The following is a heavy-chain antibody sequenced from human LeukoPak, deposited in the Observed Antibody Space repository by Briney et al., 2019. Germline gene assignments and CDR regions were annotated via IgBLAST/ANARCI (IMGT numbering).Heavy chain of an antibody. D-gene: IGHD6-19*01. J-gene: IGHJ4*02. Sequence: SETLSLTCTVSGGSIGSYYWGWIRQSPGKRLEWIGYIYDSGSTNYNPSLKSRATMSVDTSKNQFSLKLNSVTAADTAVYYCARHGSGWSFDYWGQGTLVTVSS. V-gene: IGHV4-59*01. CDR1: GGSIGSYY. CDR3: ARHGSGWSFDY. CDR2: IYDSGST.